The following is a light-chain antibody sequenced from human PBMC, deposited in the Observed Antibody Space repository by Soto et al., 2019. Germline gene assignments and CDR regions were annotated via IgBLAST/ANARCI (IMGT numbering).Light chain of an antibody. V-gene: IGKV3-20*01. CDR2: AAS. Sequence: EIVFTQSPGTQYLSPGERATLSCRARQTLSTNSLAWYQQRPGQTPRLLIYAASTRDTDIPDRFNGSGSGTDFARTISRXEPEDFALYYCQQYNDSPLTFGPRTKVDTK. J-gene: IGKJ3*01. CDR1: QTLSTNS. CDR3: QQYNDSPLT.